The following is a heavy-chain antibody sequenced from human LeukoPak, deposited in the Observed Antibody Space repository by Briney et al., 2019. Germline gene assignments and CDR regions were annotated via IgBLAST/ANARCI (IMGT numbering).Heavy chain of an antibody. CDR2: IYYSGST. J-gene: IGHJ4*02. CDR3: ARTAVGTATYFDD. D-gene: IGHD5-18*01. Sequence: SDTLSLTCAVSGYSISSSNWWGWLRQPPGKGLEWIGNIYYSGSTYYNPSLKSRVTMSVDTSKNQFSLKLSSVTAVDTAVYYCARTAVGTATYFDDWGQGTLVTVSS. CDR1: GYSISSSNW. V-gene: IGHV4-28*01.